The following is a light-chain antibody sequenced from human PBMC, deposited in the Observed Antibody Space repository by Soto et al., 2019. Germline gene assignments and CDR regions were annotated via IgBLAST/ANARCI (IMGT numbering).Light chain of an antibody. CDR2: GAS. V-gene: IGKV3-15*01. J-gene: IGKJ1*01. CDR3: KQYGSSGT. CDR1: QPISRN. Sequence: IVRTNSQATLSVPPGQGSNIYCRASQPISRNLAWYQQKPGQAPRLLIYGASTRATDIPGRFSGGGSGTEFTLTISRLEPENFAVYYCKQYGSSGTCGQGNTGGIK.